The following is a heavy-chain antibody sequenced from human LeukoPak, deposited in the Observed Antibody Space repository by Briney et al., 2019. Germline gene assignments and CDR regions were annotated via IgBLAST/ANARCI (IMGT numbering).Heavy chain of an antibody. J-gene: IGHJ4*02. V-gene: IGHV1-18*01. CDR3: ARDRERVVATMGYY. CDR1: GYTFTSYG. Sequence: ASVKVSCEASGYTFTSYGISWVRQAPGQGLEWMGWISAYNGNTNYAQKLQGRVTMTTDTSTSTAYMELRSLRSDDTAVYYCARDRERVVATMGYYWGQGTLVTVSS. D-gene: IGHD5-12*01. CDR2: ISAYNGNT.